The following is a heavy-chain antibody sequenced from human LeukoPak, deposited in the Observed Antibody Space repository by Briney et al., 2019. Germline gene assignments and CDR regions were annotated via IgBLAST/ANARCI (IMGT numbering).Heavy chain of an antibody. J-gene: IGHJ3*02. D-gene: IGHD2-21*02. CDR3: AMSTAITSNAFDI. CDR2: ISWNSGSI. CDR1: GFTFDDYA. Sequence: GGSLRLSCAASGFTFDDYAMHWVRQAPGKGLEWVSGISWNSGSIGYADSVKGRFTISRDNAKNSPYLQMNSLRAEDMALYYCAMSTAITSNAFDIWGQGTMVTASS. V-gene: IGHV3-9*03.